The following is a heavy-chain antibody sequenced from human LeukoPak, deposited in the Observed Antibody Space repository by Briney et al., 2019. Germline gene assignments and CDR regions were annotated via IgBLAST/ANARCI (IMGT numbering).Heavy chain of an antibody. CDR2: ISSSSSYI. V-gene: IGHV3-21*01. CDR3: ARRPLWFGHRYFDY. D-gene: IGHD3-10*01. J-gene: IGHJ4*02. CDR1: GFTFSSYS. Sequence: GGSLRLSCAASGFTFSSYSMNWVRQAPGKGLEWVSSISSSSSYIYYADSVKGRFTISRDNAKNSLYLQMNSLRAEDTGVYYCARRPLWFGHRYFDYWGQGTLVTVSS.